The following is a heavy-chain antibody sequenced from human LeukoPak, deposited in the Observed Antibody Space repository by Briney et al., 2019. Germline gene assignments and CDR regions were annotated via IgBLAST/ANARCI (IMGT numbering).Heavy chain of an antibody. D-gene: IGHD3-10*01. J-gene: IGHJ4*02. CDR1: GGSINSRSYY. V-gene: IGHV4-39*01. CDR2: IYYSGST. Sequence: LETLSLTCTVSGGSINSRSYYWGWIRQPAGKGLEWIGSIYYSGSTYYNPSFKSRATISIDTSKTQFSLKLSSVTAADTAVYYCAGWFIDLSYFDYWGLGTLVTVSS. CDR3: AGWFIDLSYFDY.